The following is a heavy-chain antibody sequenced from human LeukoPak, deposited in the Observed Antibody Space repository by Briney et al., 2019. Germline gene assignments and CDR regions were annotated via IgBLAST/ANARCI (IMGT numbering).Heavy chain of an antibody. J-gene: IGHJ4*02. Sequence: GGSLRLSCAASGFTFSSYAMSWVRQAPGKGLEWVSSISSSSSYIYYADSVKGRFTISRDNAKNSLYLQMNSLRAEDTAVYYCARARIVATRVDYWGQGTLVTVSS. CDR3: ARARIVATRVDY. V-gene: IGHV3-21*01. D-gene: IGHD5-12*01. CDR2: ISSSSSYI. CDR1: GFTFSSYA.